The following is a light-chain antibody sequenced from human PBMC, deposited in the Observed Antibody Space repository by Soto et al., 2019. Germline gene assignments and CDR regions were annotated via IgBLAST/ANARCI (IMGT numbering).Light chain of an antibody. CDR3: SSFTSSETRV. V-gene: IGLV2-18*02. Sequence: QSALTQPPSVSGSPVQSVTISCTGTSSDVGGYNRVSWYQQPPGTAPKLMIYEVNKRPSGVPDRFSGSKSGNTASLTISGLQAEDEADYYCSSFTSSETRVFGGGTQLTVL. CDR1: SSDVGGYNR. J-gene: IGLJ3*02. CDR2: EVN.